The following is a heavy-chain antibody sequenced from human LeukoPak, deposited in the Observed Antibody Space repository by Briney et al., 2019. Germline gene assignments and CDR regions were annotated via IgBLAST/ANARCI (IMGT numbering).Heavy chain of an antibody. Sequence: KPSETLSLTCTVSGGSISSSSYYWGWIRQPPGKGLEWIGRIYYSGSTYYNPSLKSRVTISVDTSKNQFSLKLSSVTAADTAVYYCARHPEPYGVFRKYYYYYYGMDVWGQGTTVTVSS. D-gene: IGHD1-14*01. J-gene: IGHJ6*02. CDR1: GGSISSSSYY. CDR3: ARHPEPYGVFRKYYYYYYGMDV. V-gene: IGHV4-39*01. CDR2: IYYSGST.